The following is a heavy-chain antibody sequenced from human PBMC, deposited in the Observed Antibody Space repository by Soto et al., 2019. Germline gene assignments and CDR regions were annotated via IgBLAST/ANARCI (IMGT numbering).Heavy chain of an antibody. Sequence: GGSLRLSCAASGFTFSSYAMSWVRQAPGKGLEWVSAISGSGGSTYYADSVKGRFTISRDNSKNALYLQMNSLRAEDTAVYYCANYYYDSSGIYYFDYWGQGTLVTVSS. CDR1: GFTFSSYA. D-gene: IGHD3-22*01. CDR3: ANYYYDSSGIYYFDY. V-gene: IGHV3-23*01. J-gene: IGHJ4*02. CDR2: ISGSGGST.